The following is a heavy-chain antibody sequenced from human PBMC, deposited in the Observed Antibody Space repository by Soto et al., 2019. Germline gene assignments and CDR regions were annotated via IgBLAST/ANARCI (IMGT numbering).Heavy chain of an antibody. Sequence: SVQLSIKASGGTFSSYAIIWVRQAPGQGLEWLGGIIPIFGTANYAQKFQGRVTITADESTSTAYMELSSLRSEDTAVYYCARDRSPLATVTADFDYWGQGTLV. D-gene: IGHD4-17*01. V-gene: IGHV1-69*01. J-gene: IGHJ4*02. CDR2: IIPIFGTA. CDR1: GGTFSSYA. CDR3: ARDRSPLATVTADFDY.